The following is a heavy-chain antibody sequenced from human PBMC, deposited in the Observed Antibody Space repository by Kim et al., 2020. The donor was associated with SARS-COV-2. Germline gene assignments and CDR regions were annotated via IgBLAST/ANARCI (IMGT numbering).Heavy chain of an antibody. Sequence: GGSLRLSCAASGFTFSNYAMHWVRQAPGKGLECVSGISGEGGSKKYANSVKGGFTISRDNSRNTLYLQMGSLRTDDRAVYYCARDRWQRDESWVPVGFWGQGELVPVSS. CDR1: GFTFSNYA. CDR3: ARDRWQRDESWVPVGF. J-gene: IGHJ4*02. D-gene: IGHD2-15*01. CDR2: ISGEGGSK. V-gene: IGHV3-64*01.